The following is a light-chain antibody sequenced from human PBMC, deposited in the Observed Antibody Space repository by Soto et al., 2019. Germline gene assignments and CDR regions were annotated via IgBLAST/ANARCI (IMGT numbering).Light chain of an antibody. CDR1: SSDIGNYDF. CDR3: SSYTSSSIPYV. CDR2: EVS. Sequence: QSALTQPASVSGSPGQSITISCTGTSSDIGNYDFVSWYQQVPGTAPKAMIYEVSSRPSGVSNRFSGSKSGNTASLTISGLQAEDEADYYCSSYTSSSIPYVFGTGTKLSVL. J-gene: IGLJ1*01. V-gene: IGLV2-14*01.